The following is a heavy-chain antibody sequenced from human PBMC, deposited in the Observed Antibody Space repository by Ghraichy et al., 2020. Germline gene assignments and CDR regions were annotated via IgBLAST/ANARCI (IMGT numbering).Heavy chain of an antibody. CDR2: IIPIFGTA. J-gene: IGHJ4*02. CDR1: GGPFSSYA. CDR3: ATGLRYFDWPFDY. D-gene: IGHD3-9*01. Sequence: SVKVSCKASGGPFSSYAISWVRQAPGQGLEWMGGIIPIFGTANYAQKFQGRVTITADESTSTAYMELSSLRSEDTAGYYCATGLRYFDWPFDYWGQGTLVTVSS. V-gene: IGHV1-69*13.